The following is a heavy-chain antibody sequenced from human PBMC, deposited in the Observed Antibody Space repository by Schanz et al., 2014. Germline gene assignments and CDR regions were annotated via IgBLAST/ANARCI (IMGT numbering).Heavy chain of an antibody. CDR2: IWYDGNNK. CDR1: GFTFSNFA. CDR3: ARDGYNAYDLKRGDY. D-gene: IGHD5-12*01. V-gene: IGHV3-33*08. Sequence: VQLVESGGGLVQPGGSLRLSCAASGFTFSNFAIHWVRQAPGKGLEWVAVIWYDGNNKYYADSVKGRFTISRDNSKNTVYLQMNSLRAEDTAVYYCARDGYNAYDLKRGDYWGQGTQVAVSS. J-gene: IGHJ4*02.